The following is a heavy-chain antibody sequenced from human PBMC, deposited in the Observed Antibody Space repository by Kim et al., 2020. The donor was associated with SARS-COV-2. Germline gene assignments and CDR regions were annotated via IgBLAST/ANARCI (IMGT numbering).Heavy chain of an antibody. CDR3: ARGWNYGRGGDY. J-gene: IGHJ4*02. D-gene: IGHD1-7*01. V-gene: IGHV4-34*01. Sequence: NYNPSLKSRVTISVDTSKNQFSLKLSSVTAADTAVYYCARGWNYGRGGDYWGQGTLVTVSS.